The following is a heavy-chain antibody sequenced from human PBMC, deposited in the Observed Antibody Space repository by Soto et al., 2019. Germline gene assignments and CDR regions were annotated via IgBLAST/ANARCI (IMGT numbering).Heavy chain of an antibody. Sequence: ASVKVSCKASGYTFTSYDINWVRQATGQGLEWMGWMNPNSGNTGYAQKFQGRVTMTRNTSISTAYMELSSLRSEDTAVYYCARAWKRTYYYYYYMDVWGKGTTVTVSS. D-gene: IGHD1-1*01. CDR2: MNPNSGNT. CDR3: ARAWKRTYYYYYYMDV. J-gene: IGHJ6*03. V-gene: IGHV1-8*01. CDR1: GYTFTSYD.